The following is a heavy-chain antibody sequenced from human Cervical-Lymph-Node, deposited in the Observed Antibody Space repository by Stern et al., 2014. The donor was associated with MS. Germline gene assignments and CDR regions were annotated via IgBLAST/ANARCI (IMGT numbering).Heavy chain of an antibody. J-gene: IGHJ3*02. CDR2: IIPMFGPT. V-gene: IGHV1-69*19. CDR1: GDTFSRHG. CDR3: ARRVRGYSIDFDAFDM. D-gene: IGHD4-11*01. Sequence: QVQLVQSGAEVKKPGSSVKVSCKTSGDTFSRHGISWVRQAPGQGLELVGGIIPMFGPTDYAQKFQGRVTISADESTSAAYMELISLRSEDTGVYYCARRVRGYSIDFDAFDMWGHGTMVTVSS.